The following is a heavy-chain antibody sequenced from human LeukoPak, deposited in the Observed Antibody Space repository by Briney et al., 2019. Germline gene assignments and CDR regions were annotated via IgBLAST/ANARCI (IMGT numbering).Heavy chain of an antibody. J-gene: IGHJ6*02. Sequence: PSETLSLTCTVSGGSISSYYWSWIRQPPGKGLEWIGYIYYSGSINYNPSLKSRVTISVDTSKNQFSLKLSSVTAADTAVYYCARAAGGYCSGGSCSLYYYYGMDVWGQGTTVTVSS. D-gene: IGHD2-15*01. CDR1: GGSISSYY. V-gene: IGHV4-59*12. CDR2: IYYSGSI. CDR3: ARAAGGYCSGGSCSLYYYYGMDV.